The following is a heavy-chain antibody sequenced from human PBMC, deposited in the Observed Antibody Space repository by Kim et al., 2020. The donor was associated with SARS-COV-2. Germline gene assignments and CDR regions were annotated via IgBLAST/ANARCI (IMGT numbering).Heavy chain of an antibody. D-gene: IGHD1-7*01. CDR2: INTNTGNP. Sequence: ASVKVSCKASGYTFTSYAMNWVRQAPGQGLEWMGWINTNTGNPTYAQGFTGRFVFSLDTSVSTAYLQISSLKAEDTAVYYCATGSRGELWGLPLPYYYYYYMDVWGKGTTVTVSS. J-gene: IGHJ6*03. V-gene: IGHV7-4-1*02. CDR1: GYTFTSYA. CDR3: ATGSRGELWGLPLPYYYYYYMDV.